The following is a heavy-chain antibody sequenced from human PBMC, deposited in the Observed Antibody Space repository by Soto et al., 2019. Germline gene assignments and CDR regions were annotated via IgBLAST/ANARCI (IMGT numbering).Heavy chain of an antibody. CDR2: IYYSGST. D-gene: IGHD3-10*01. V-gene: IGHV4-39*01. CDR3: AQTNLAMVRGVTYYGMDV. CDR1: GGSISSSSYY. J-gene: IGHJ6*02. Sequence: SETLSLTCTVSGGSISSSSYYWGWIRQPPGKGLEWIGSIYYSGSTYYNPSLKSRVTISVDTSKNQFSLKLSSVTAADTAVYYCAQTNLAMVRGVTYYGMDVWGQGTTVTVSS.